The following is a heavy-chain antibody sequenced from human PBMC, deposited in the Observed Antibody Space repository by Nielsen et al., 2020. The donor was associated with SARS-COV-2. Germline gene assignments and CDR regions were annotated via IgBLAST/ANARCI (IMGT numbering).Heavy chain of an antibody. CDR3: ARKYSTSWQLDYYYGMDV. CDR1: GYSFTSYW. Sequence: GESLKISCKGSGYSFTSYWIGWVRQMPGKGLEWMGIIYPGDSDTRYSPSFRGQVTISADKSISTAYLQWSRLQASDTAIYYCARKYSTSWQLDYYYGMDVWGQGTAVTVSS. CDR2: IYPGDSDT. V-gene: IGHV5-51*01. D-gene: IGHD2-2*01. J-gene: IGHJ6*02.